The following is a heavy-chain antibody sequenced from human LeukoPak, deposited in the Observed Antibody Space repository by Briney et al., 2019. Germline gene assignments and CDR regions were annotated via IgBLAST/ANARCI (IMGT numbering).Heavy chain of an antibody. D-gene: IGHD6-13*01. CDR3: ARAVKLVQQLVDY. CDR1: GFTFSSYG. V-gene: IGHV3-30*02. CDR2: IRYDGSNK. J-gene: IGHJ4*02. Sequence: PGGSLRLSCAASGFTFSSYGMHWVRQAPGKGLEWVAFIRYDGSNKYYADSVKGRFTISRDNSKNTLYLQMNSLRAEDTAVYYCARAVKLVQQLVDYWGQGTLVTVSS.